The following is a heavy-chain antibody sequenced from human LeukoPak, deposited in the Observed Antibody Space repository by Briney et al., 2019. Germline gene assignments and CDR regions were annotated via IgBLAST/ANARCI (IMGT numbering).Heavy chain of an antibody. Sequence: SETLSLTCTVSGDYIRSGDNNGDYYWSWLRQPPGKGLEWIGYIYHNGNTYYNPSLKRRVAMSLGTSKNQFSLKLTSVTAADTAVYFCAREVYDSSTGYYKVFDYWGQGTLVSVSS. CDR1: GDYIRSGDNNGDYY. V-gene: IGHV4-30-4*01. J-gene: IGHJ4*02. CDR3: AREVYDSSTGYYKVFDY. CDR2: IYHNGNT. D-gene: IGHD3-9*01.